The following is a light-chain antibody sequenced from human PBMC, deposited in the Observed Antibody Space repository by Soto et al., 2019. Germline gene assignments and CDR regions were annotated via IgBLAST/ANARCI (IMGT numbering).Light chain of an antibody. Sequence: ALTQPASVSGSPGQSSTISCPGTSSDVGGYNYVSWYQQHPGKAPKFMIYDVSNRPSGVSNRFSGSKSGNTASLTISGLQAEDEADYYCCSYTTSNTRQIVFGTGTKLTVL. J-gene: IGLJ1*01. CDR3: CSYTTSNTRQIV. V-gene: IGLV2-14*01. CDR1: SSDVGGYNY. CDR2: DVS.